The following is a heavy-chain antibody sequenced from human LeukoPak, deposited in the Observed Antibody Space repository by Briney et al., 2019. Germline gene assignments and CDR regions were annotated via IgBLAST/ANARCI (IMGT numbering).Heavy chain of an antibody. J-gene: IGHJ6*02. CDR3: ARDRRYCSSTSCYGDYYYGMDV. D-gene: IGHD2-2*01. Sequence: SQTLSLTCTVSGGSISSGGYYWSWLRQHPGTGLEWIGYIYYSGSTYYNPSLKSRVTISVDTSKNQFSLKLSSVTAADTAVYYCARDRRYCSSTSCYGDYYYGMDVWGQGTTVTVSS. CDR1: GGSISSGGYY. V-gene: IGHV4-31*03. CDR2: IYYSGST.